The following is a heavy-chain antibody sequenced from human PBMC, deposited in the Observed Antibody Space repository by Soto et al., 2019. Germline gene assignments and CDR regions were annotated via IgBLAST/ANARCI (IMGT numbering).Heavy chain of an antibody. V-gene: IGHV3-30-3*01. Sequence: GGSLRLSCAASGFTFSSYAMHWARQAPGKGLEWVAVISYDGSSKYYADSVKGRFTISRDNSKNTLYLQMNSLRAEDTAVYYCARDPPDDSSGYFSLDYWGQGTLVTVSS. D-gene: IGHD3-22*01. CDR3: ARDPPDDSSGYFSLDY. CDR1: GFTFSSYA. CDR2: ISYDGSSK. J-gene: IGHJ4*02.